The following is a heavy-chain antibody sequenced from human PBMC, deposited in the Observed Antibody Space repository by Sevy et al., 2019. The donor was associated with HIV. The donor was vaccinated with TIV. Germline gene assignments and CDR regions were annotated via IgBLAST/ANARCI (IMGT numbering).Heavy chain of an antibody. CDR1: GFTFSSYA. CDR2: ISYDGSNK. J-gene: IGHJ6*02. D-gene: IGHD2-15*01. V-gene: IGHV3-30-3*01. CDR3: ARGGGSTWYYGMDV. Sequence: GGSLRLSCVASGFTFSSYAMHWVRQAPGKGLEWVAVISYDGSNKYYADSVKGRFTISRDNSKNTLYLQMNSLRAEDTAVYYCARGGGSTWYYGMDVWGQGTTVTVSS.